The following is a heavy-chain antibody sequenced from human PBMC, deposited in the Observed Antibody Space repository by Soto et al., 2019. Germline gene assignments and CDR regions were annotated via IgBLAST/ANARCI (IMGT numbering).Heavy chain of an antibody. CDR1: GFTFSSYA. V-gene: IGHV3-23*01. Sequence: VGSLRLSCAASGFTFSSYAMSWVRQAPGKGLEWVSAISGSGGSTYYADSVKGRFTISRDNSKNTLYLQMNSLRAEDTAVNYCAKDKSVAGNTNWFDPWGQGTLVTVSS. CDR3: AKDKSVAGNTNWFDP. J-gene: IGHJ5*02. CDR2: ISGSGGST. D-gene: IGHD6-19*01.